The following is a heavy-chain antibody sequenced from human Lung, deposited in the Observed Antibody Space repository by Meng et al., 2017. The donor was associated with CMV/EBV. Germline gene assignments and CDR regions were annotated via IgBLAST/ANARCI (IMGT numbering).Heavy chain of an antibody. CDR3: AGNNYSPYFDY. D-gene: IGHD2-15*01. CDR1: GFSISSRISH. Sequence: QLQLQVWGSEMLKLSGTLSLTCNGSGFSISSRISHWDWMAQPQGEGLKWSGGVVSSGTNYYTMSLKSRVSISVDTSKNQFSLKMSFAYAADTDVYYGAGNNYSPYFDYWGQGTLVTVSS. V-gene: IGHV4-39*01. J-gene: IGHJ4*02. CDR2: VVSSGTN.